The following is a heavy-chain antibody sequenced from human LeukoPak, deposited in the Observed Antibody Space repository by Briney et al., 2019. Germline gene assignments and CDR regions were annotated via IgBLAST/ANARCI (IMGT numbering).Heavy chain of an antibody. D-gene: IGHD3-9*01. Sequence: PETLSLTCTVSGGSISSFFWSWIRQPPGKGLEWIGYVHSSGSTKYNPSLKSRLIISVDMSKNQFSLKLRSVSVADTAVYYCARLAPGNYDILTGDPKVVFDYWGQGALVTVSS. CDR3: ARLAPGNYDILTGDPKVVFDY. V-gene: IGHV4-59*01. J-gene: IGHJ4*02. CDR2: VHSSGST. CDR1: GGSISSFF.